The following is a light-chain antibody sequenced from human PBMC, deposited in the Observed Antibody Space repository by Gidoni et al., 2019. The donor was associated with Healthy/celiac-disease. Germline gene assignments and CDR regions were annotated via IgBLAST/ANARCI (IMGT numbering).Light chain of an antibody. CDR3: QQSYSTLLT. J-gene: IGKJ5*01. Sequence: DIQMTQYPSSLSASVGDRVTITCRASQSISSYLNWYQQKPGKAPKLLIYAASSLQSGVPSRFSGSGSGTDFTLTISSLQPEDFATYYCQQSYSTLLTFGPGTRLDIK. V-gene: IGKV1-39*01. CDR1: QSISSY. CDR2: AAS.